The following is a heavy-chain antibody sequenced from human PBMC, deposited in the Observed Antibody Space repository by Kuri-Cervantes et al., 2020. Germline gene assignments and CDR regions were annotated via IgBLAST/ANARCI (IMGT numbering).Heavy chain of an antibody. V-gene: IGHV3-23*01. J-gene: IGHJ4*02. CDR2: ISGSGGST. D-gene: IGHD3-10*01. CDR1: GFTFSSYA. CDR3: AKVVAYGSGSYYND. Sequence: GESLKISCAASGFTFSSYAMHWVRQAPGKGLEWVSAISGSGGSTYYADSVKGRFTISRDNSKNTLYLQMNSLRAEDTAVYYCAKVVAYGSGSYYNDWGQGTLVTVSS.